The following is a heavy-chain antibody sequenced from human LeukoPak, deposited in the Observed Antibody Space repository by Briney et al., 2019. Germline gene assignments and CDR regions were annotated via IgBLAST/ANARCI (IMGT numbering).Heavy chain of an antibody. CDR2: IYASGKT. V-gene: IGHV4-59*10. Sequence: SETLSLTCAVYGGSFSGYYWSWIRQPAGKGLEWIGRIYASGKTNYNPSLKSRVTISVDTSNNQFSLNLSSVTAADTAVYYCARAYDISSYSRGFDYWGQGTLVTVSS. D-gene: IGHD3-22*01. CDR1: GGSFSGYY. CDR3: ARAYDISSYSRGFDY. J-gene: IGHJ4*02.